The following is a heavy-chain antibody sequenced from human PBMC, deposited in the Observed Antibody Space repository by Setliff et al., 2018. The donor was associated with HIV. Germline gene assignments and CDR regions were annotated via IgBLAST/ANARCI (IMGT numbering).Heavy chain of an antibody. D-gene: IGHD3-16*01. CDR2: IWYDGSNK. CDR1: GFTFSSYG. V-gene: IGHV3-33*06. CDR3: AKAPYSLDYFDN. J-gene: IGHJ4*02. Sequence: GGSLRLSCAASGFTFSSYGMHWVRQAPGKGLEWVAVIWYDGSNKYYVDSVKGRFTISRDNSKNTLYLQMNSLRVEDTAVYFCAKAPYSLDYFDNWGQGTLVTAPQ.